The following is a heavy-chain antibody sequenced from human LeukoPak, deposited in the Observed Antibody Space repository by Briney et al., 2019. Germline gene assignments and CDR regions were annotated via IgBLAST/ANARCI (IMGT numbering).Heavy chain of an antibody. J-gene: IGHJ5*02. CDR1: GFTVSSNY. CDR2: IYSGGST. D-gene: IGHD3-16*01. Sequence: PGGSLRLSCAASGFTVSSNYMSWVRQAPGKGLDWVSMIYSGGSTNYADSVKGRFTISRDRSKDTLYLQMNSLRAEDTAVYYCVTRLAWGQGTLVTVSS. CDR3: VTRLA. V-gene: IGHV3-53*01.